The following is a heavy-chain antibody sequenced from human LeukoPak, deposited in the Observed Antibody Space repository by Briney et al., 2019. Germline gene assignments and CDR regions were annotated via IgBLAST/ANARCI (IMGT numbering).Heavy chain of an antibody. CDR3: AGAFTPSDAFDI. CDR2: ISAYNGNT. CDR1: GYTFTSYG. V-gene: IGHV1-18*01. J-gene: IGHJ3*02. Sequence: ASVKVSCKASGYTFTSYGISWVRQAPGQGLEWMGWISAYNGNTNYAQKLQGRVTMTRNTSISTAYMELSSLRSEDTAVYYCAGAFTPSDAFDIWGQGTMVTVSS.